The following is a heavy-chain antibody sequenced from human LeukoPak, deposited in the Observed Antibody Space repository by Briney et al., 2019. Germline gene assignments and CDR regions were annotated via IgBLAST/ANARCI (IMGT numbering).Heavy chain of an antibody. V-gene: IGHV3-33*06. CDR3: AKDWLGYFDY. D-gene: IGHD6-19*01. J-gene: IGHJ4*02. CDR1: GFTFNSYG. Sequence: GGSLRLSCAASGFTFNSYGMHWVRQAPGKGLEWVAVIWYDGSNKYYADSVKGRFTISRDNSKNTLYLQMNSLRAEDTAVYYCAKDWLGYFDYWGQGTLVTVSS. CDR2: IWYDGSNK.